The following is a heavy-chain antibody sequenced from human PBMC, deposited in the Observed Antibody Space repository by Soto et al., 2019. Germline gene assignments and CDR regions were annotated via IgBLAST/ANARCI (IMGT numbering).Heavy chain of an antibody. J-gene: IGHJ4*02. CDR2: IFSNDEK. D-gene: IGHD3-9*01. V-gene: IGHV2-26*01. Sequence: SGPTLVNPTETLTLTCTVSGFSLSNARMGVSWIRQPPGKALEWLAHIFSNDEKSYSTSLKSRLTISKDTSKSQVVLTMTNMDPVDTATYYCARMSGDDILTGYYTTIDYWGQGTLVTVSS. CDR3: ARMSGDDILTGYYTTIDY. CDR1: GFSLSNARMG.